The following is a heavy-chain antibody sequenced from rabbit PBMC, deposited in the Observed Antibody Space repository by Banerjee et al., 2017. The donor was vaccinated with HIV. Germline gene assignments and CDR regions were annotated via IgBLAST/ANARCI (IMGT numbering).Heavy chain of an antibody. CDR1: GFSFSSAYW. D-gene: IGHD4-2*01. CDR2: IYNVMNGDP. V-gene: IGHV1S45*01. J-gene: IGHJ4*01. Sequence: QEQLVESGGGLVQPEGSLTLTCTASGFSFSSAYWICWVRQAPGKGLEWIACIYNVMNGDPYYANWAKGRFTISKTSSTTVTLQLNSLTAADTATYFCARDAAGANNIYDFNLWGPGTLVTVS. CDR3: ARDAAGANNIYDFNL.